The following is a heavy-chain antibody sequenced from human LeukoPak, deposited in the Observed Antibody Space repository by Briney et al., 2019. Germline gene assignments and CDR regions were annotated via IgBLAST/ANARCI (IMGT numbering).Heavy chain of an antibody. CDR2: ISDIYGTT. V-gene: IGHV3-23*01. CDR1: GFTFTNYA. CDR3: VRHDSFIPF. Sequence: PGGSLRLSCAASGFTFTNYAMTWVRQAPGKGLEWVSSISDIYGTTYYTDSVKGRCTISRDNSKNTVYLQLNNLRAEDTAIYFCVRHDSFIPFWGQGTLVTVSS. J-gene: IGHJ4*02. D-gene: IGHD3-16*02.